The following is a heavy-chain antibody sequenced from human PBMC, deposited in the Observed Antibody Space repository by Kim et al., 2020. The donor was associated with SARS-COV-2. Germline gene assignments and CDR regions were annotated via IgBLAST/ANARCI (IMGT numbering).Heavy chain of an antibody. CDR3: ARENPRDTAMVTPYFDY. J-gene: IGHJ4*02. V-gene: IGHV1-2*06. Sequence: ASVKVSCKASGYTFTGYYMHLVRQAPGQGLEWMGRINPNSGGTNYAQKFQGRVTMTRDTSISTAYMELSRLRSDDTAVYYCARENPRDTAMVTPYFDYWGQGTLVTVSS. D-gene: IGHD5-18*01. CDR1: GYTFTGYY. CDR2: INPNSGGT.